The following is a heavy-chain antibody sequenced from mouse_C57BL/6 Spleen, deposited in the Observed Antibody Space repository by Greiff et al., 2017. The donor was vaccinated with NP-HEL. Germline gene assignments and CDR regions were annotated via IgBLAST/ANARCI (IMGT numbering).Heavy chain of an antibody. J-gene: IGHJ4*01. Sequence: VKLQESGPELVKPGASVKISCKASGYAFSSSWMNWVKQRPGKGLEWIGRIYPGDGDTNYNGKFKGKATLTADKSSSTAYMQLSSLTSEDSAVYFCAGWLLDYAMDYWGQGTSVTVSS. CDR1: GYAFSSSW. CDR2: IYPGDGDT. V-gene: IGHV1-82*01. CDR3: AGWLLDYAMDY. D-gene: IGHD2-3*01.